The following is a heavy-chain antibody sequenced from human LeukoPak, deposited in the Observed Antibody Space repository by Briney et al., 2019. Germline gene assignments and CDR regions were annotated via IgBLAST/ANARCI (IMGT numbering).Heavy chain of an antibody. CDR2: IKTKTDGRAT. CDR1: GFNFSDVW. V-gene: IGHV3-15*01. D-gene: IGHD3-16*01. Sequence: PGGSLRLSCEASGFNFSDVWMNWVRQAPGKGLEWTGRIKTKTDGRATEYAAPAKGRFTISRDDSKSTVYLHMNSLKTEDTALYYCVTRITSPGDYWGQGTLVTVSS. CDR3: VTRITSPGDY. J-gene: IGHJ4*02.